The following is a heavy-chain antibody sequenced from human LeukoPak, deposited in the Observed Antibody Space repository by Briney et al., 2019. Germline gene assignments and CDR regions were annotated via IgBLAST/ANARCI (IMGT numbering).Heavy chain of an antibody. J-gene: IGHJ5*02. CDR3: TRDYIGTASSASGVCYTGGFDP. V-gene: IGHV4-31*03. D-gene: IGHD2-8*01. CDR1: GASVSSGDYY. Sequence: SQTLSLTCTVSGASVSSGDYYWSWLRQHPGKGLEWIGYIHYSGPTYSNPSLRSRVTLSVDTSNNLPSLRLSSVTSADTAVYYCTRDYIGTASSASGVCYTGGFDPWGQGTLVTVSS. CDR2: IHYSGPT.